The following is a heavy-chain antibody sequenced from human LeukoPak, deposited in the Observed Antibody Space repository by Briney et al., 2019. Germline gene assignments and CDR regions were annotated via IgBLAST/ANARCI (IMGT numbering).Heavy chain of an antibody. V-gene: IGHV3-23*01. D-gene: IGHD3-22*01. Sequence: LSGGSLRLSCAASGFTFSSYAMSWVRQAPGKGLEWVSSINSNSGRTYYADSVKGRFTISRDNSENTLYLQMNSLRAEDTALYYCTKRHDYYERSGYYPDFDYWGQGTLVTVSS. J-gene: IGHJ4*02. CDR3: TKRHDYYERSGYYPDFDY. CDR2: INSNSGRT. CDR1: GFTFSSYA.